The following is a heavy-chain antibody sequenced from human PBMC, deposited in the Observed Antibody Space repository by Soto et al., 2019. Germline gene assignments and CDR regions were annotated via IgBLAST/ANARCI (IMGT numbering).Heavy chain of an antibody. J-gene: IGHJ4*02. Sequence: GASVKVSCKTSGYTFTNYGITWVRQAPGQGLKWMGWISAYNGDTNYAQKFQGRVIMTTDTSTTTAYMELRSLRSDDTAVYYCARVSTSASGSYYTLDYWGQGTLVTVS. V-gene: IGHV1-18*04. D-gene: IGHD3-10*01. CDR1: GYTFTNYG. CDR3: ARVSTSASGSYYTLDY. CDR2: ISAYNGDT.